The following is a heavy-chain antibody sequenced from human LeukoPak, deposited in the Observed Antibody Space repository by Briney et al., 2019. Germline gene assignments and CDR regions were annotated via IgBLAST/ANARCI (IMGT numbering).Heavy chain of an antibody. CDR2: IYPGDSDT. J-gene: IGHJ6*03. D-gene: IGHD2-15*01. Sequence: GESLKISCKGSGYSFTSYWIGWVRQMPGKGLEWMGIIYPGDSDTRYSPSFQGQVTISADKAISTAYLQWSSLKASDTAMYYCARRLGYCSGGSCYYYYMDVWGKGTTVTVSS. CDR1: GYSFTSYW. CDR3: ARRLGYCSGGSCYYYYMDV. V-gene: IGHV5-51*01.